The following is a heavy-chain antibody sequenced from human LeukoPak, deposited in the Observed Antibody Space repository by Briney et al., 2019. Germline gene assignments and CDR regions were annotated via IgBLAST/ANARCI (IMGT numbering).Heavy chain of an antibody. CDR2: MKQDGSQK. V-gene: IGHV3-7*01. CDR1: GFTFSTYW. J-gene: IGHJ6*03. CDR3: ARYRGSVRGNYYYYMDV. D-gene: IGHD2-15*01. Sequence: GGSLRLSCAASGFTFSTYWMTWVRQAPGKGLEWVANMKQDGSQKYYVDSVKGRFTISRDNAKNSLYLQLNSLRAEDTAVYYCARYRGSVRGNYYYYMDVWGQGTLVTVSS.